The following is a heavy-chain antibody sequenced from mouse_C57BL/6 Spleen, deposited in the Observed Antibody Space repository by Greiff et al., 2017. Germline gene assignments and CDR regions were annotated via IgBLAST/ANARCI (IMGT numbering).Heavy chain of an antibody. V-gene: IGHV7-3*01. J-gene: IGHJ2*01. Sequence: EVQLQESGGGLVQPGGSLSLSCAASGFTFTDYYMSWVRQPPGKALEWLGFIRNKANGYTTEYSASVKGRFTISRDNSQSILYLQMNALRAEDSATYYCARWDYGSNYFDYWGQGTTLTVSS. CDR1: GFTFTDYY. CDR2: IRNKANGYTT. CDR3: ARWDYGSNYFDY. D-gene: IGHD1-1*01.